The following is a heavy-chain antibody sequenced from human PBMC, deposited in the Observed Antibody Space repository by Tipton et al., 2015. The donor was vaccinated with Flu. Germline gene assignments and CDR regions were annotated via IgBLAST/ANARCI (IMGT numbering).Heavy chain of an antibody. V-gene: IGHV4-34*01. J-gene: IGHJ4*02. CDR2: INHSGST. Sequence: TLSLTCAVYGGSFSGYDWSWIRQPPGKGLEWIGEINHSGSTNYNPSLKSRVTISVDTSKNQFSLKLSSVTAADTAVYYCARVGDGYSLYWGQGTLVTVSS. D-gene: IGHD5-24*01. CDR3: ARVGDGYSLY. CDR1: GGSFSGYD.